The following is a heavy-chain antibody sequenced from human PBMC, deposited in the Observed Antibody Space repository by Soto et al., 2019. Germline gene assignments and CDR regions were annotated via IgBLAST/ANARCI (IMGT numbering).Heavy chain of an antibody. J-gene: IGHJ4*02. CDR1: GFTFSSYA. CDR2: ISGSGAST. CDR3: AKPQGAYNYGYPFDS. V-gene: IGHV3-23*01. D-gene: IGHD5-18*01. Sequence: EVQLLESGGGLVQPGGSLRLSCAASGFTFSSYAMSWVRQAPGKGLEWVSDISGSGASTYYADSVKGRFTISRDNSKNTLYLQMNSLRAEDTAVYYCAKPQGAYNYGYPFDSWGQGTLVTVSS.